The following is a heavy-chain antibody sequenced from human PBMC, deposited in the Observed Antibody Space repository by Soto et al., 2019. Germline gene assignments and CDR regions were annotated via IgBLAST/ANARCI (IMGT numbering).Heavy chain of an antibody. V-gene: IGHV3-21*01. CDR2: ISSSASHI. D-gene: IGHD2-15*01. Sequence: PGGSLRLSCAASGFTFSSYAMHWVRQAPGKGLEWVSSISSSASHINYADSVKGRFTISRDNAKKSLYLQMNSLRAEDTAVYYCARGYTGYCSGGTCYWFDPWGQGTLVTVSS. J-gene: IGHJ5*02. CDR1: GFTFSSYA. CDR3: ARGYTGYCSGGTCYWFDP.